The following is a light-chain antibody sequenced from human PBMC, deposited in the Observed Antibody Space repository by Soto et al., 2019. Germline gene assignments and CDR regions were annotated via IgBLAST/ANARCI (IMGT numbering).Light chain of an antibody. CDR1: SSDIGAFNH. J-gene: IGLJ1*01. CDR2: DVI. CDR3: SSYTSSSSYV. V-gene: IGLV2-14*03. Sequence: QSVLTQPASVSDSPGQSITISCIGTSSDIGAFNHVSWHQQHPGKAPKLIIYDVINRPSGVSNRFSGSKTGNTASLIISGLQAEYEADYYCSSYTSSSSYVFGSGTKLTVL.